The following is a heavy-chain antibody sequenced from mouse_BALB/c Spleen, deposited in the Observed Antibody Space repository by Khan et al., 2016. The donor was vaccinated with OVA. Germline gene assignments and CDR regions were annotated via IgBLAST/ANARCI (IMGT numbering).Heavy chain of an antibody. V-gene: IGHV9-3-1*01. CDR1: GYTFTNYG. CDR3: ARSNGNYWFAY. Sequence: LVESGPELKKPGETVKISCKAPGYTFTNYGMNWVKQAPGQGLKWMGWINTYIGEPTYADDFKGRFAFSLETSASTAYLQINKLKNEDTATXFRARSNGNYWFAYWGQGTLVTVSA. J-gene: IGHJ3*01. D-gene: IGHD2-1*01. CDR2: INTYIGEP.